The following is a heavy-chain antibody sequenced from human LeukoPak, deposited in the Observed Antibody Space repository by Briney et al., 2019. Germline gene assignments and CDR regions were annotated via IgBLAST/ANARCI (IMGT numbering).Heavy chain of an antibody. CDR1: GYTFTKYS. Sequence: ASVKVSCKASGYTFTKYSISWVRQAPGQGLEWMGWINPNSGGTNYAQKFQGRVTMTRGTSISTAYMELSRLRSDDTAVYYCARQTTDNWFDPWGQGTLVTVSS. V-gene: IGHV1-2*02. CDR3: ARQTTDNWFDP. D-gene: IGHD4-17*01. J-gene: IGHJ5*02. CDR2: INPNSGGT.